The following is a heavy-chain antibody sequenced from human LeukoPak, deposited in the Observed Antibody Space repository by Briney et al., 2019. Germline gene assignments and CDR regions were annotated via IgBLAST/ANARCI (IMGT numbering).Heavy chain of an antibody. J-gene: IGHJ4*02. D-gene: IGHD3-22*01. Sequence: ASVKVSCKASGYTFTSYDINWVRQATGQGLEWMGWMNPNSGNTGYAQKFQGRVTMTRNTSISTAYMELSSLRSEDTAVYYCARAVNYYDSSGYYSAAYYRGQGTLVTVSS. V-gene: IGHV1-8*01. CDR2: MNPNSGNT. CDR3: ARAVNYYDSSGYYSAAYY. CDR1: GYTFTSYD.